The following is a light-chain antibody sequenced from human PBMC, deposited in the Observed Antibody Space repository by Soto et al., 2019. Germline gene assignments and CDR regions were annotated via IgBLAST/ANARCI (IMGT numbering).Light chain of an antibody. CDR1: QSIDNNY. V-gene: IGKV3-20*01. CDR3: QQYSRAPLT. CDR2: GAS. J-gene: IGKJ1*01. Sequence: ENVLTHSPGTLSLSPGERAALSCRASQSIDNNYLAWYQQKPGQAPRLVIYGASTRATDIPDRFSASGSGTDFTLTISRLEPEDFAVYYCQQYSRAPLTFGQGTKVEI.